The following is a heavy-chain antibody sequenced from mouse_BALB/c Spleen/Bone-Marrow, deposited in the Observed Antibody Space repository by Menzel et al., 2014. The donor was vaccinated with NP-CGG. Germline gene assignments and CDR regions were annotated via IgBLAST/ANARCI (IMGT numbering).Heavy chain of an antibody. J-gene: IGHJ4*01. V-gene: IGHV1S22*01. Sequence: LQQSGSELVRPGASVKLPCKASGYTFTSYWMHWVKQRPGQGLEWIGNIYPGSGSTNYDEKFKSKATLTVDTSSSTAYMQLSSLTSEDSAVYYCTRSLVRRDHYYAMDYWGQGTSVTVSS. CDR1: GYTFTSYW. CDR2: IYPGSGST. D-gene: IGHD2-14*01. CDR3: TRSLVRRDHYYAMDY.